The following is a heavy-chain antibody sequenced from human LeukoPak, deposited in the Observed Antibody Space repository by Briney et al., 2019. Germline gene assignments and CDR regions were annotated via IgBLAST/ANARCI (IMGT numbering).Heavy chain of an antibody. CDR1: GFSFSSYA. CDR2: MSSSDDGR. D-gene: IGHD6-19*01. V-gene: IGHV3-23*01. CDR3: ARDWDGSGWSNDY. Sequence: GGSLRLSCATSGFSFSSYAMSWVRQAPGKGLEWVSAMSSSDDGRYYAASVRGRFTISRDTSRSTLYLQMNSLRAEDTAVYYCARDWDGSGWSNDYWGQGTLVTVSS. J-gene: IGHJ4*02.